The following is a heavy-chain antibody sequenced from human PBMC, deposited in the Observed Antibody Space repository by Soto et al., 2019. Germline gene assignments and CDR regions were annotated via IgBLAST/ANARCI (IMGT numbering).Heavy chain of an antibody. J-gene: IGHJ4*02. Sequence: SETLSLTCTVSGGSISSSDCYWSWIRQSPGKGLEWIGYIYYSGTTYYNPSLKSRLSISVDTSKNQFSLKLSSVTAADTAVYYCARGRRTAVTIDYWGQGTLVTVSS. V-gene: IGHV4-30-4*08. D-gene: IGHD4-17*01. CDR2: IYYSGTT. CDR3: ARGRRTAVTIDY. CDR1: GGSISSSDCY.